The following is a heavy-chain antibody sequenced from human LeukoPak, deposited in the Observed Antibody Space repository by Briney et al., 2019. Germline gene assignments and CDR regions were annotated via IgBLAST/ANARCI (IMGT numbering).Heavy chain of an antibody. V-gene: IGHV4-39*01. J-gene: IGHJ4*02. CDR3: VRLASGLIDY. Sequence: PSETLSLTCTVSGGSIDNSHYYWGWIRQPPGEGLEWIASIHYSGSTHYNPSLKSRVTISVDTSQNQFSLKLSSVTAADTAVYYCVRLASGLIDYWGQGTLVTVSS. CDR1: GGSIDNSHYY. CDR2: IHYSGST. D-gene: IGHD6-19*01.